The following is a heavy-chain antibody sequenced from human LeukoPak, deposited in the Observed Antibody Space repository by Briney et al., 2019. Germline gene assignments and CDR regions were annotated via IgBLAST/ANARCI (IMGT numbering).Heavy chain of an antibody. CDR2: ISGSGGST. Sequence: GGSLRLSCAASGFTFNNYAMSWVRQAPGKGLEWVSAISGSGGSTYYADSVKGRFTISRDNSKNTLYLQMNSLRAEDTAVYYCAKRWGSYHLDYWGQGTLVNVSS. D-gene: IGHD1-26*01. V-gene: IGHV3-23*01. J-gene: IGHJ4*02. CDR1: GFTFNNYA. CDR3: AKRWGSYHLDY.